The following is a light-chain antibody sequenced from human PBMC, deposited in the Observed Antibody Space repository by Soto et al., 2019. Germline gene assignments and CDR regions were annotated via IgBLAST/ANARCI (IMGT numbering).Light chain of an antibody. CDR3: QQYNDWPPIT. V-gene: IGKV3-15*01. CDR1: DVVGSN. J-gene: IGKJ5*01. Sequence: EIVMTQSPATLSVSPGERATLSCRASDVVGSNLAWYQHKPGQAPRLIIYGASTRANGIPGRFSGSGFGTEFTLTISGLQPEDFAVYYCQQYNDWPPITFGQGTRLEIK. CDR2: GAS.